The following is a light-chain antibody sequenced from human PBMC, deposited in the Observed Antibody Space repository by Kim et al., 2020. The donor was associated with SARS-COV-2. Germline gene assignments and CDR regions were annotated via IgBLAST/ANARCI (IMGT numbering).Light chain of an antibody. Sequence: SPGERVTLSGRASQSVGSNLAWYQQKPGQAPRLLVFTATTRVTGVPARFSGSGSGTEFTLTITSLQSEDFALYYCQQYNSWPPLTFGGGTKVDIK. CDR1: QSVGSN. V-gene: IGKV3-15*01. CDR2: TAT. J-gene: IGKJ4*01. CDR3: QQYNSWPPLT.